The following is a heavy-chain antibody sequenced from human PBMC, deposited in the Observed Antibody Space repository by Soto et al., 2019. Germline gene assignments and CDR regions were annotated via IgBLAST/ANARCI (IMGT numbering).Heavy chain of an antibody. D-gene: IGHD3-22*01. Sequence: GGSLRLSCATSGITFSNYWMNWVRQAPGKGLEWVANINPDGGEKRHVDSVKGRFTISRDNAKNSLYLQMNSLRAEDTAVYYCARAGLIGSGYYYTDDYWGQGTLVTVSS. CDR2: INPDGGEK. CDR3: ARAGLIGSGYYYTDDY. J-gene: IGHJ4*02. CDR1: GITFSNYW. V-gene: IGHV3-7*03.